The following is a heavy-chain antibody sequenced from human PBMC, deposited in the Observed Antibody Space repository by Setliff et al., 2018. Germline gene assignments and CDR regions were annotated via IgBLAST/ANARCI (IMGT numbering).Heavy chain of an antibody. Sequence: ASVKVSCKASGYIFTSYGISWVRQAPGQGLEWMGIISPSGGSASYAQKLQDRVTMTIDTSTSTAYVEVRSLRSDDTALYYCARSPPNRGVGQGHHMDVWGKGTSVTVSS. J-gene: IGHJ6*03. CDR1: GYIFTSYG. CDR2: ISPSGGSA. V-gene: IGHV1-18*01. D-gene: IGHD1-26*01. CDR3: ARSPPNRGVGQGHHMDV.